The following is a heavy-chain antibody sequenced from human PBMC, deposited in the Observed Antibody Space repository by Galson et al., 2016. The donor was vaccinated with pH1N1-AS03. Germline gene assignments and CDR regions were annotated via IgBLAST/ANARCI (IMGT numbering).Heavy chain of an antibody. Sequence: SLRLSCAASGFSFNSYGMHWVRQAPGKGLEWVTFMWHDGIAKRYADSVKGRFAISRDSSKTLVYLHMNSLRSEDTGVYYCVRDSNAWSFDYWGQGALVTVSS. J-gene: IGHJ4*02. V-gene: IGHV3-30*02. CDR3: VRDSNAWSFDY. CDR1: GFSFNSYG. D-gene: IGHD2-2*01. CDR2: MWHDGIAK.